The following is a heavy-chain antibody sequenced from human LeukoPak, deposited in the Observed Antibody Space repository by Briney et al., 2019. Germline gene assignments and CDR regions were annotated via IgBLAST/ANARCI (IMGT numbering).Heavy chain of an antibody. CDR1: GRSISSYY. J-gene: IGHJ5*02. CDR2: IYTRGST. V-gene: IGHV4-4*07. CDR3: ARDGRYSAGGWCDP. Sequence: WDTLSLTCTVSGRSISSYYWLWLRQPAGEGLEWIGRIYTRGSTNYNPSLKSRVTMSVDTSKNQFSLKLSSVTAADTAVYYCARDGRYSAGGWCDPWGEGTLVSVSS. D-gene: IGHD5-12*01.